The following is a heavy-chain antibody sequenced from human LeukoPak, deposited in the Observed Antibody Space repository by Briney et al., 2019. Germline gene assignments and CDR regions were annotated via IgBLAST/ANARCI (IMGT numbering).Heavy chain of an antibody. J-gene: IGHJ4*02. V-gene: IGHV4-38-2*01. D-gene: IGHD2-2*01. Sequence: SETLSLTCAVSGYSINRVNYWGWIRQPPGKGLEWIGSIYQTGSTYYNPSLKSRVTISVDTSKNQFSLELTSVTAADTAVYYCARGQDIVVVPAASTLYYFDYWGQGTLVTVSS. CDR3: ARGQDIVVVPAASTLYYFDY. CDR2: IYQTGST. CDR1: GYSINRVNY.